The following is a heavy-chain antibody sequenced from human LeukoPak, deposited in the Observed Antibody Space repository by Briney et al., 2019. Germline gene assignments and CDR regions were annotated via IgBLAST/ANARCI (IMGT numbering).Heavy chain of an antibody. Sequence: GESLKISCKGSGYSFTSYWIGWVRQMPGKGLEWMGIIYPGDSDTRYSPSFQDQVTISADKSISTAYLQWSSLKASDTAMYYCARAYYYDSSGYYDPYYFDYWGQGTLVTVSS. CDR3: ARAYYYDSSGYYDPYYFDY. D-gene: IGHD3-22*01. J-gene: IGHJ4*02. V-gene: IGHV5-51*01. CDR2: IYPGDSDT. CDR1: GYSFTSYW.